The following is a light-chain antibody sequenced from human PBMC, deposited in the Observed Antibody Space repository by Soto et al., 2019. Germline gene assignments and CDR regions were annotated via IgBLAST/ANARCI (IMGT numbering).Light chain of an antibody. CDR1: NIRSKS. CDR2: YDS. Sequence: SYKLTQPPSVSVAPGKTARITCGGNNIRSKSVHWYQQKPGQAPVVVIYYDSDRPSGIPERFSGSNSGNTATLTISGVGAGDEADYYCQVWDSSSDHVIFGGGTKLTVL. CDR3: QVWDSSSDHVI. V-gene: IGLV3-21*04. J-gene: IGLJ2*01.